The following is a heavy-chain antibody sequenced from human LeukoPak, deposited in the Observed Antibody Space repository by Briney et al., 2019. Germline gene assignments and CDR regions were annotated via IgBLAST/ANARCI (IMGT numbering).Heavy chain of an antibody. Sequence: GGSLRLSCAASGFTFDDYTMHRVRQAPGKGLEWISLISWDGGRTYYADSVKGRFTISRDNSKNSLYLQMNSLRTEDTALYYCAKDKYGSGWYLIDYWGQGTLVTVSS. D-gene: IGHD6-19*01. J-gene: IGHJ4*02. CDR2: ISWDGGRT. V-gene: IGHV3-43*01. CDR3: AKDKYGSGWYLIDY. CDR1: GFTFDDYT.